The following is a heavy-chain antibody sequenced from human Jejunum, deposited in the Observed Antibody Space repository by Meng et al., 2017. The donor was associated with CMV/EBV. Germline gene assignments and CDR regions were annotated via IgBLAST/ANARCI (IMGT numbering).Heavy chain of an antibody. J-gene: IGHJ5*01. CDR2: TPESGAST. Sequence: SRGAWGPAGGTSCVCCTTPGFTLSRQTLRCVRQAPGKGLEWVSNTPESGASTYCADSVKGRFTLSRDNSKNTLYLQMNSPRAEDTAVYYCVNRAWLNSWGQGTLVTVSS. CDR1: GFTLSRQT. CDR3: VNRAWLNS. V-gene: IGHV3-23*01.